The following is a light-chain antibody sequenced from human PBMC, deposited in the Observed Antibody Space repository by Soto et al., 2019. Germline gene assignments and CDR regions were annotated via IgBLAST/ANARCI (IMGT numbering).Light chain of an antibody. J-gene: IGLJ2*01. V-gene: IGLV3-25*02. CDR2: KDT. Sequence: SYDLTQPPSVSVSPGQTARVTCSGDALPKQYAYWYQQKPGQAPVLVIYKDTERPSGIPERFSGSSSGTTVTLTISGVQAEDEADYYCQSATRVFGGGTQLTV. CDR1: ALPKQY. CDR3: QSATRV.